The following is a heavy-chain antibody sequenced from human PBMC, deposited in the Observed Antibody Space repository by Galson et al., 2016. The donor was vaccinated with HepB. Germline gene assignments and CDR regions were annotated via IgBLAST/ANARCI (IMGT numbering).Heavy chain of an antibody. CDR1: GHTFTIHY. V-gene: IGHV1-46*01. D-gene: IGHD2-2*01. Sequence: SVKVSCKASGHTFTIHYMHWVRQAPGQGLEWMGVINPSGVSTSYAQKLQGRVTMTRDTSTNTVHMELSSLRSEDTAIYYCASAGVGPAASFDYWGQGTLVTVSS. J-gene: IGHJ4*02. CDR2: INPSGVST. CDR3: ASAGVGPAASFDY.